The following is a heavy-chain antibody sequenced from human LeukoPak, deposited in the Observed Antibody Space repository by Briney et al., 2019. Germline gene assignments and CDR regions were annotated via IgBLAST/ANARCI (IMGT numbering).Heavy chain of an antibody. CDR2: ISGSGGST. V-gene: IGHV3-23*01. CDR1: GFTFRSYA. D-gene: IGHD3-9*01. CDR3: AKEILTGYYTALDY. Sequence: GGSLRLSCAASGFTFRSYAMSWVRQAPGKGLEWASAISGSGGSTYYADSVKGRFTISRDNSKNTLYLQMNSLRAEDTAVYYCAKEILTGYYTALDYWGQGTLVTVSS. J-gene: IGHJ4*02.